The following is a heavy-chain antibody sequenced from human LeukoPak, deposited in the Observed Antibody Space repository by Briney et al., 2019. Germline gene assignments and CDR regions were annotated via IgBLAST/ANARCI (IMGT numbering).Heavy chain of an antibody. CDR1: RFTFSSHS. Sequence: PGGSLRLSCAASRFTFSSHSMNWVRQAPRKGLEWVSSISGSGSYIYYADSVKGRFTISRDNAKNSLYLQMNSLRAEDTAVYYCARGPADKFDYWGQGTLVTVSS. CDR3: ARGPADKFDY. CDR2: ISGSGSYI. J-gene: IGHJ4*02. V-gene: IGHV3-21*01. D-gene: IGHD3-22*01.